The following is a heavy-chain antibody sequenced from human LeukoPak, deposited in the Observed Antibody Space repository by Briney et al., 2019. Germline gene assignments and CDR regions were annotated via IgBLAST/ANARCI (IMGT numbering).Heavy chain of an antibody. V-gene: IGHV3-30*18. CDR3: AKDGGYSYGGAFDI. CDR2: ISYDGSNK. J-gene: IGHJ3*02. CDR1: GFTFSSYG. Sequence: GRSLRLSCAASGFTFSSYGMHWVRQAPGKGLEWVAVISYDGSNKYYADPVKGRFTISRDNSKNTLYLQMNSLRAEDTAVYYCAKDGGYSYGGAFDIWGQGTMVTVSS. D-gene: IGHD5-18*01.